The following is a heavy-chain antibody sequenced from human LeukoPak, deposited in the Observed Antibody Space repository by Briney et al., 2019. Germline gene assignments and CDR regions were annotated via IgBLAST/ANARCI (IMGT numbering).Heavy chain of an antibody. Sequence: QAGGSLRLSCAASGFTFSSYAMHWVRQAPGKGLEYVSSISSNGVSTYYSNSVKGRFTISRDNSKNTLYLQMGSLRAEDMAVYYCARDRSSSWPDDAFDIWGQGTMVTVSS. V-gene: IGHV3-64*01. CDR2: ISSNGVST. D-gene: IGHD6-13*01. CDR3: ARDRSSSWPDDAFDI. CDR1: GFTFSSYA. J-gene: IGHJ3*02.